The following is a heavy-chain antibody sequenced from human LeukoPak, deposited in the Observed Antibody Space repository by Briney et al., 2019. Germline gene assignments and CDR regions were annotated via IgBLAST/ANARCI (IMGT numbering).Heavy chain of an antibody. CDR2: VSDGGSDT. V-gene: IGHV3-23*01. D-gene: IGHD2-8*01. CDR3: VKRPSESCTSGGCYFDS. CDR1: GFTFSTYA. Sequence: GGSLRLSCVASGFTFSTYAMAWVRQAPGKGLEWVSSVSDGGSDTYYADSVKGRFTISRDNSRNTLFLQMHSLRAEDTAAYYCVKRPSESCTSGGCYFDSWGQGTLVTVSS. J-gene: IGHJ4*02.